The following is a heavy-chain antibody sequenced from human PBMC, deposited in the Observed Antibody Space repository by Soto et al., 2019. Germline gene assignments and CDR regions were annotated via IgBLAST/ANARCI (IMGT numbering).Heavy chain of an antibody. CDR2: TYYRSRWYN. CDR3: AGTTSHQWYYMDV. D-gene: IGHD1-7*01. J-gene: IGHJ6*03. CDR1: GDSVSSNSAA. V-gene: IGHV6-1*01. Sequence: SQTLSLTCAISGDSVSSNSAAWNWIRLSPSRGLEWLARTYYRSRWYNDYAVSVRSRITVNPDTSKNQFSLRLTSVTPEDTAVYYCAGTTSHQWYYMDVWGKGTTVTVS.